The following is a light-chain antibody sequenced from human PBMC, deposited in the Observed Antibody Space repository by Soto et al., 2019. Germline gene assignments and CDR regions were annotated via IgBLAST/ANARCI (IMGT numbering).Light chain of an antibody. V-gene: IGKV3-15*01. CDR3: QQYRT. Sequence: EIVQTQSPVTLSVSPGERATLSCRASQSVNSNLAWYQQKPGQAPRLLIYGASTRANGVPARFSGGGSGTEFTLSISSLQSEDFALYYCQQYRTFGQGTKVEIK. CDR1: QSVNSN. J-gene: IGKJ1*01. CDR2: GAS.